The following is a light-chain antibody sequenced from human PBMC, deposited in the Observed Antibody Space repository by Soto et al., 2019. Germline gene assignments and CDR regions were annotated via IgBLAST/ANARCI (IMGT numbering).Light chain of an antibody. V-gene: IGKV1-5*03. J-gene: IGKJ1*01. CDR1: QGISRW. Sequence: DIQMTQSPSTLSASVGDRVTITCRASQGISRWLAWYQQKPGKAPKVLIYKASNLESGVPSRFSGSGSGTEFSLTISSLQPDDFATYYCQQYSTYSRTFGQGTNVEFK. CDR2: KAS. CDR3: QQYSTYSRT.